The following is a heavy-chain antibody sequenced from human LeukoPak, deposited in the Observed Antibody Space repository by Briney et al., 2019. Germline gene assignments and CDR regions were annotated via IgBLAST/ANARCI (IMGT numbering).Heavy chain of an antibody. CDR2: ISSGTSYI. D-gene: IGHD1-26*01. CDR3: ARDPTSSWETAFDI. Sequence: GGSLRLSCAASGLTFSFYSMNWVRQAPGKGLEWVSSISSGTSYIYYADSVKGRFTISRDNAKNSLYLQMNSLRAEDTAVYYCARDPTSSWETAFDIWGQGTMVTVSS. J-gene: IGHJ3*02. CDR1: GLTFSFYS. V-gene: IGHV3-21*01.